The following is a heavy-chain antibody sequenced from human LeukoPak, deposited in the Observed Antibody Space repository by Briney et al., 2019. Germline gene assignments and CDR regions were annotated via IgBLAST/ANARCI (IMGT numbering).Heavy chain of an antibody. CDR2: FSGSGGST. V-gene: IGHV3-23*01. Sequence: PGGSLRLSCAASGFTFSSYAMSWVRQAPGKGLECISGFSGSGGSTYYADSVKGRFTISRDNSKNTLYLQMNSLRAEDTAVYYCVRETPIAVAGTIYYYYYMDVWGKGTTVTVSS. J-gene: IGHJ6*03. CDR1: GFTFSSYA. D-gene: IGHD6-19*01. CDR3: VRETPIAVAGTIYYYYYMDV.